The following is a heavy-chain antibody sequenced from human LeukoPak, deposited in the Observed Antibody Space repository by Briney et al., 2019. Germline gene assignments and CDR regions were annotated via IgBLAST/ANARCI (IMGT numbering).Heavy chain of an antibody. J-gene: IGHJ4*01. CDR3: ARALPGCGGTNCYGLDY. CDR1: GYIISSDG. V-gene: IGHV7-4-1*02. CDR2: INTKTGNP. Sequence: GASVKVSCKASGYIISSDGMNWVRQAPGQGLEWMGWINTKTGNPTYAQGFTGRLVFPLDTSVNTAYLQISSLEAEDTAVYYCARALPGCGGTNCYGLDYWGHGTLVTVSS. D-gene: IGHD2-2*01.